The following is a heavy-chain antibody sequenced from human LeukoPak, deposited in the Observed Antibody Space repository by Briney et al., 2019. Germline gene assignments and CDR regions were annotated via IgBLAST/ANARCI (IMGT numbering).Heavy chain of an antibody. CDR3: ARDVRVTVGIDAFDI. Sequence: SVKVSCKASGGTFSSYAISWVRQAPGQGLEWMEWIIPIFGTANYAQKFQGRVTITPDESTSTAYMELSSLRSEDTAEYYCARDVRVTVGIDAFDIWRQGTMVTVSS. CDR2: IIPIFGTA. V-gene: IGHV1-69*13. J-gene: IGHJ3*02. CDR1: GGTFSSYA. D-gene: IGHD3-10*02.